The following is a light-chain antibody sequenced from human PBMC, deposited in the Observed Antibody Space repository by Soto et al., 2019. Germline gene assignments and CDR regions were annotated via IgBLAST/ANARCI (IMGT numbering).Light chain of an antibody. CDR3: QQYNSCPLS. CDR1: QAIGSW. V-gene: IGKV1D-16*01. Sequence: DIQMTQSPSSLSASVGDRVTIPCRASQAIGSWLAWYQQKPGKAPTSLIYDASNLQTEVPSRFSGSGSGSDFTLTISGLQPEDSATYYCQQYNSCPLSFGGGTMVEIK. CDR2: DAS. J-gene: IGKJ4*01.